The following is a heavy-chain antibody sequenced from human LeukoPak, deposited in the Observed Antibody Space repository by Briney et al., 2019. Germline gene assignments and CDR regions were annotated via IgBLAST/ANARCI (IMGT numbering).Heavy chain of an antibody. CDR1: GFIFSNYA. J-gene: IGHJ4*02. V-gene: IGHV4-34*01. Sequence: GSLRLSCAASGFIFSNYAMSWIRQPPGKGLEWIGEINHSGSTNYNPSLKSRVTISVDTSKNQFSLKLSSVTAADTAVYYCARGSGSSWSLFDYWGQGTLVTVSS. D-gene: IGHD6-13*01. CDR3: ARGSGSSWSLFDY. CDR2: INHSGST.